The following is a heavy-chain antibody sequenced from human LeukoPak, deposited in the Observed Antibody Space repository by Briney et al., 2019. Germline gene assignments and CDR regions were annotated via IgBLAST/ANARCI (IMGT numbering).Heavy chain of an antibody. D-gene: IGHD3-10*01. CDR2: ISGSGVST. Sequence: PGGTLRLSCAASGFTFSSYGLSWVRQAPGEGLEWVSAISGSGVSTYYADSVKGRFTISRDNSKNTLYLQMNSLRAEDTATYYCAKLSRDDYFDYWGQRTLVTVSS. V-gene: IGHV3-23*01. CDR1: GFTFSSYG. CDR3: AKLSRDDYFDY. J-gene: IGHJ4*02.